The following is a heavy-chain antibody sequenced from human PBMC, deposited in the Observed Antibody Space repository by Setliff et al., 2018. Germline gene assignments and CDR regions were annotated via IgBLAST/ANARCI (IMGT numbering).Heavy chain of an antibody. V-gene: IGHV3-15*01. CDR2: IKTKGDGGTT. CDR1: GFTFDNAW. CDR3: TTDRGFSEWPLYGSLVSHYYGMDV. D-gene: IGHD3-3*01. J-gene: IGHJ6*02. Sequence: PGGSLRLSCAASGFTFDNAWMSWVRQAPGRGLEWVGRIKTKGDGGTTDYAAPVKGRFTISRDDSKNTLYVQMNSLKTEDTGVYYCTTDRGFSEWPLYGSLVSHYYGMDVWGQGTTVTAP.